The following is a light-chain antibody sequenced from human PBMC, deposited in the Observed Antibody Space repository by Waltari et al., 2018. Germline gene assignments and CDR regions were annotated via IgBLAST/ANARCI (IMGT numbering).Light chain of an antibody. CDR1: HAVNGDY. V-gene: IGKV3-20*01. CDR3: QQYGNTPYT. CDR2: GAS. J-gene: IGKJ2*01. Sequence: EIVLTQSPGTLSLSPGERTTLSCRASHAVNGDYLAWYQKKPGQAPRLLLYGASRRATGIPDRFRGDGSGTDFTLTISRLEPDDFVMYFCQQYGNTPYTFGQGTKLHIE.